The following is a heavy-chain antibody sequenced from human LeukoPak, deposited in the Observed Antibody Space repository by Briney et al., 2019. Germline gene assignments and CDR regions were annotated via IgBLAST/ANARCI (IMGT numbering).Heavy chain of an antibody. V-gene: IGHV3-23*01. CDR3: ASLLRYFDKSNWFDP. J-gene: IGHJ5*02. Sequence: GGSLRLSCAASGFTFSNAWMSWVRQAPGKGLEWVSGISGSGGSAYYADSVKGRFTISRDNSKNTLYLQMNSLRAEDTDVYSCASLLRYFDKSNWFDPWGQGTLVTVSS. CDR1: GFTFSNAW. CDR2: ISGSGGSA. D-gene: IGHD3-9*01.